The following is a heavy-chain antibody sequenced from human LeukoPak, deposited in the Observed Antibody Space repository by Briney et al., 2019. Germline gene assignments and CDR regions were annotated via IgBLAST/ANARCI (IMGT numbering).Heavy chain of an antibody. CDR1: GDSVSSASYY. Sequence: SETLSLTCTVSGDSVSSASYYWRWIRQPPGKGLEWIAYVYYTGSTNYNPSLKSRVTTSIDTSKNQFSLKVSSVTAADTAVYYCARTQYCRSTGCYFGYFDYWGQGTLVTVSS. CDR2: VYYTGST. J-gene: IGHJ4*02. CDR3: ARTQYCRSTGCYFGYFDY. D-gene: IGHD2-2*01. V-gene: IGHV4-61*01.